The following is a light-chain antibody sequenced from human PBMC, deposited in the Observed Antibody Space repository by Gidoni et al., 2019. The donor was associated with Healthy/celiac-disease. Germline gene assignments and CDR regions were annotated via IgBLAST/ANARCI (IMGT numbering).Light chain of an antibody. CDR3: QQYNDWPYT. CDR2: GAS. CDR1: QSVSSN. Sequence: PGTLSGSPGGSATLSCRASQSVSSNLAWYQQKPGQAPRLLIYGASTRATGIPARFSGSGSGTEFTLTISSLQSEDFAVYYCQQYNDWPYTFXXXTKLEIK. V-gene: IGKV3-15*01. J-gene: IGKJ2*01.